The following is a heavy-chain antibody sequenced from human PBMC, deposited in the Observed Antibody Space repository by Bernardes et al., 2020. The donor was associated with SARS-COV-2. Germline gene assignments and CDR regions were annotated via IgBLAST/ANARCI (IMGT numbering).Heavy chain of an antibody. Sequence: ASVKVSCKASGYTFTGYYMHWVRQAPGQGLEWMGWINPNSGGTNYAQKFQGRVTMTRDTSISTAYMELSRLRSDDTAVYYCATDSISGVVIMAWVYWGQGTLVTVSS. V-gene: IGHV1-2*02. CDR1: GYTFTGYY. D-gene: IGHD3-3*01. CDR2: INPNSGGT. J-gene: IGHJ4*02. CDR3: ATDSISGVVIMAWVY.